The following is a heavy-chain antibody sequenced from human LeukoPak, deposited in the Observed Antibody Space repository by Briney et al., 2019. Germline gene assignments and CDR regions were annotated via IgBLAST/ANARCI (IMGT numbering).Heavy chain of an antibody. D-gene: IGHD6-19*01. V-gene: IGHV1-69*13. J-gene: IGHJ4*02. CDR3: AGRSPVAGTLSFNFDY. Sequence: GASVKVSCKASGGTFSSYAISWVRQAPGQGLEWMGGIIPIFGTANYAQKFQGRVTITADESTSTAYMELSSLRSEDTAVYYCAGRSPVAGTLSFNFDYWGQGTLVTVSS. CDR1: GGTFSSYA. CDR2: IIPIFGTA.